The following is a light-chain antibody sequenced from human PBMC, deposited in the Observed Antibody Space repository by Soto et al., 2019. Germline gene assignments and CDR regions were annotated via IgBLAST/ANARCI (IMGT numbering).Light chain of an antibody. CDR1: SSYVGGYNS. V-gene: IGLV2-18*01. Sequence: QSALTQPPSASGSPGQSVTIYCTGTSSYVGGYNSVSWYQQPPGTAPKLMIYEVNSRPSGVPDRFSGSKSGSTASLTISGLQAEDEADYYCSLYISGSTYVFGTGTKVTVL. CDR3: SLYISGSTYV. CDR2: EVN. J-gene: IGLJ1*01.